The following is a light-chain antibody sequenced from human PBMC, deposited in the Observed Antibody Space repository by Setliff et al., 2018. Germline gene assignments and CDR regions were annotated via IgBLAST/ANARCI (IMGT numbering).Light chain of an antibody. CDR2: EVS. CDR1: SSDVGGYNY. V-gene: IGLV2-8*01. Sequence: QSALTQPPSASGSPGQSVTISCTGTSSDVGGYNYVSWYQQHPGKAPKPMIYEVSKRPSGVPDRFSGSKSGNTASLTVSGLQAEDEADYYCSSYAGSNTPYVFGTGTKV. J-gene: IGLJ1*01. CDR3: SSYAGSNTPYV.